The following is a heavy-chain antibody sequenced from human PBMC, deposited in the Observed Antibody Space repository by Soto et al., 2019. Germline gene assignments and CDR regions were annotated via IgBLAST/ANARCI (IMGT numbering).Heavy chain of an antibody. Sequence: KGLEWIGEINHSGSTNYNPSLKSRVTISVDTSKNQFALKLSSVTAADTAVYYCARFCFQADDGIRHPVPVSAFLLNRSSDL. V-gene: IGHV4-34*01. CDR3: ARFCFQADDGIRHPVPVSAFLLNRSSDL. J-gene: IGHJ2*01. D-gene: IGHD1-1*01. CDR2: INHSGST.